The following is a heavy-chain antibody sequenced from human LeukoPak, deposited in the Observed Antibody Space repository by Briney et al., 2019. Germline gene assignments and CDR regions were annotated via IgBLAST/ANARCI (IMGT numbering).Heavy chain of an antibody. CDR3: ARVGDFALKD. J-gene: IGHJ4*02. Sequence: PSQTLSLTCTVSGGSISSGSYYWSWIRQPAGKGLEWIGHIYTTGSTNYNPSLKSRVTMSVDTSKNQCTLKLTSVTAADTAVYYCARVGDFALKDWGQGTLVTVSS. V-gene: IGHV4-61*09. CDR1: GGSISSGSYY. CDR2: IYTTGST. D-gene: IGHD3-16*01.